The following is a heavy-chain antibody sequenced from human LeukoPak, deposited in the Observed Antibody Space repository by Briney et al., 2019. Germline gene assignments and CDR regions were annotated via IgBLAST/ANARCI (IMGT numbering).Heavy chain of an antibody. D-gene: IGHD3-10*01. CDR3: AREGYYGSGSPPSLYFDY. CDR2: TSSDLNVK. Sequence: GGSLRLSCAASGFTFSSYSMNRVRQAPGKGLEWVAVTSSDLNVKLYADSVKGRFTISRDNSRSTLYLQMNSLRPEDTAIYYCAREGYYGSGSPPSLYFDYWGQGTLVTVSS. CDR1: GFTFSSYS. V-gene: IGHV3-30*03. J-gene: IGHJ4*02.